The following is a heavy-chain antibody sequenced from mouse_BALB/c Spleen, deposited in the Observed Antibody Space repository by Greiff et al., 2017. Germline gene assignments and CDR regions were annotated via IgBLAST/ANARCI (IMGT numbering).Heavy chain of an antibody. V-gene: IGHV3-2*02. Sequence: EVKLQQSGPGLVKPSQSLSLTCTVTGYSITSDYAWNWIRQFPGNKLEWMGYISYSGSTSYNPSLKSRISITRDTSKNQFFLQLNSVTTEDTATYYCARTLYYDYAMDYWGQGTSVTVSS. J-gene: IGHJ4*01. CDR3: ARTLYYDYAMDY. CDR1: GYSITSDYA. CDR2: ISYSGST. D-gene: IGHD2-4*01.